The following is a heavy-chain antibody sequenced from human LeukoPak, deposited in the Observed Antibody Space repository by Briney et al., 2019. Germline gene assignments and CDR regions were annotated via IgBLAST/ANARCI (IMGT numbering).Heavy chain of an antibody. J-gene: IGHJ4*02. D-gene: IGHD3-10*01. CDR3: ATTHDSRELMQADY. Sequence: SVKVSCKASGGTLSNYAFSWVRQAPGQGLEWMGRIMPILDITHYAQKFQGRVTISADKSTSTAYMDLSGLRYEDTAVYYCATTHDSRELMQADYWGQGTLVTVSS. CDR1: GGTLSNYA. V-gene: IGHV1-69*04. CDR2: IMPILDIT.